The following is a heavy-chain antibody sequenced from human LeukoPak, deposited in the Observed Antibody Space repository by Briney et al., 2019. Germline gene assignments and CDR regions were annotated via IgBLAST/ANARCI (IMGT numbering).Heavy chain of an antibody. CDR1: GGSFSGYY. V-gene: IGHV4-34*01. CDR3: ARLSQWLAKAYYYYYYMDV. Sequence: SETLSLTCAVYGGSFSGYYWSWIRQPPGKGLEWIGEINHSGSTNYNPSLKSRVTISVDTSKNQFSLKLSSVTAADTAVYYCARLSQWLAKAYYYYYYMDVWGKGTTVTVSS. J-gene: IGHJ6*03. D-gene: IGHD6-19*01. CDR2: INHSGST.